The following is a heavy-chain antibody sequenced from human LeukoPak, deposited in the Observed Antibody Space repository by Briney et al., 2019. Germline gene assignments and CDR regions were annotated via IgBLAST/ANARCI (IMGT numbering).Heavy chain of an antibody. J-gene: IGHJ4*02. V-gene: IGHV4-59*01. CDR3: ARGQVGATTLFDY. CDR1: GGSISSDY. D-gene: IGHD1-26*01. CDR2: ISYSGST. Sequence: QSSETLSLTCTVSGGSISSDYCTWIRQPPGKGLEWIGYISYSGSTNYNPSLKSRVTISVDTPKNQFSFKLSSVTAADTAVYYCARGQVGATTLFDYWGQGTLVTVSS.